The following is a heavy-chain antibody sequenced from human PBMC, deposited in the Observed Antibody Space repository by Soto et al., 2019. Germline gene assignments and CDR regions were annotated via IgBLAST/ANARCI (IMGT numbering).Heavy chain of an antibody. D-gene: IGHD2-15*01. J-gene: IGHJ6*02. V-gene: IGHV5-51*01. CDR3: ARLAGFCSGGSCPIVFYYYYYGMDV. CDR2: IYPGDSDT. Sequence: PGESLKLSCKGSGYSFTSYWIGWVRQMPGKGLEWMGIIYPGDSDTRYSPSFQGQVTISADKSISTAYLQWSSLKASDTAMYYCARLAGFCSGGSCPIVFYYYYYGMDVWGQGTTVSVSS. CDR1: GYSFTSYW.